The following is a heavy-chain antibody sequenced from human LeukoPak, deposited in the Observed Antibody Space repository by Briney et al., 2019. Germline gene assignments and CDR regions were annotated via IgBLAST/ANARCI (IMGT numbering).Heavy chain of an antibody. CDR1: GFTFMNYA. CDR3: AKDRVGVTNAYYFDH. CDR2: ISGSGGTT. D-gene: IGHD1-26*01. Sequence: GGSLRLSCVASGFTFMNYAMTWVRQAPGKGLVWVSTISGSGGTTYYADSVKGRFTISRDNSKNTLYLQMNRLRAEDTAIYHCAKDRVGVTNAYYFDHWGQETLVTVSS. J-gene: IGHJ4*02. V-gene: IGHV3-23*01.